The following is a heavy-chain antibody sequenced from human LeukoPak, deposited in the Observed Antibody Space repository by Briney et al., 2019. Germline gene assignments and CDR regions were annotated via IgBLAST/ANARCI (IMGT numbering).Heavy chain of an antibody. CDR1: GGSISSYY. J-gene: IGHJ5*02. CDR2: IYTSGST. D-gene: IGHD3-10*01. Sequence: KASETLSLTCTVSGGSISSYYWSWIRQPPGKGLEWIGYIYTSGSTNYNPSLKSRVTISVDTSKNQFSLRLSSVTAADTAVYYCARGGAYSLSYFDPWGQGTLVTVSS. CDR3: ARGGAYSLSYFDP. V-gene: IGHV4-4*09.